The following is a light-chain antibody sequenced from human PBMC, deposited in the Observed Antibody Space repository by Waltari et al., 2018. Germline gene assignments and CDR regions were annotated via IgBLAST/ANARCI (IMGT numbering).Light chain of an antibody. CDR1: SLRSYY. V-gene: IGLV3-19*01. Sequence: SSELTQDPAVSVALGQTVRITCQGDSLRSYYASWYQQKPGQAPVLVISGNNNRPSGVTDRFSGSSSGNTASLTITGAQAEDEADYYCNARDSSGNPVVFGGGTKLTVL. CDR3: NARDSSGNPVV. CDR2: GNN. J-gene: IGLJ2*01.